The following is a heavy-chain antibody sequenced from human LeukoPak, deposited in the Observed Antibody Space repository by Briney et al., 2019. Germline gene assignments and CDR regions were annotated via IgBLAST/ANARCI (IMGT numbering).Heavy chain of an antibody. V-gene: IGHV3-48*03. CDR2: SSSSGSTI. D-gene: IGHD3-3*01. Sequence: AGGSLRLSCAASGFTFNSYEMNWVRQAPGKGLEWVSYSSSSGSTIYYADSVKGRFTISRDNAKNSLYLQMNSLRAEDTAVYYCARGYYDFWSGYSTYYYYGMDVWGQGTTVTVSS. CDR3: ARGYYDFWSGYSTYYYYGMDV. J-gene: IGHJ6*02. CDR1: GFTFNSYE.